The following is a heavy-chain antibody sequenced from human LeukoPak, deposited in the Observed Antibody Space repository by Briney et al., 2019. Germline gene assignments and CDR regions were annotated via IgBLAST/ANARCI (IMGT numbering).Heavy chain of an antibody. CDR2: IYANDNT. Sequence: PGGSLRLSCAVSGFSVRNNFLSWVRQAPGKGLQWVTVIYANDNTYYADSVKGRFTISRDNSENTLYLQMNSLRVEDTAVYYCAQARSSSGYGPLGVYWGQGALVIVSS. CDR1: GFSVRNNF. D-gene: IGHD3-22*01. J-gene: IGHJ4*02. V-gene: IGHV3-53*01. CDR3: AQARSSSGYGPLGVY.